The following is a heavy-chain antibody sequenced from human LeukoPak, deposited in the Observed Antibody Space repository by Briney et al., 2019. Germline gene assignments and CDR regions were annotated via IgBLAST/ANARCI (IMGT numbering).Heavy chain of an antibody. CDR2: ISYDGSNK. J-gene: IGHJ4*02. D-gene: IGHD6-19*01. CDR3: AISRYSSAWAFDY. V-gene: IGHV3-30*03. Sequence: GGSLRLSCAASGFTFSSYGMHWVRQAPGKGLEWVAVISYDGSNKYYADSVKGRFTISRDNSKNTLYLQMNSLRAEDTAVYYCAISRYSSAWAFDYWGQGTLVTVSS. CDR1: GFTFSSYG.